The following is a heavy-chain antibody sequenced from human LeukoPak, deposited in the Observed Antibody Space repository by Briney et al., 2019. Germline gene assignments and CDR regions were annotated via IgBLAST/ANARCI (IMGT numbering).Heavy chain of an antibody. CDR2: INHSGST. CDR3: ARGTWNCSGGSCYSSFDY. Sequence: SETLSLTCAVYGGSFSGYYWSWIRQPPGKGLEWIGEINHSGSTNYNPSLKSRVTISVDTSKNQFSLKLSSVTAADTAAYYCARGTWNCSGGSCYSSFDYWGQGTLVTVSS. J-gene: IGHJ4*02. D-gene: IGHD2-15*01. CDR1: GGSFSGYY. V-gene: IGHV4-34*01.